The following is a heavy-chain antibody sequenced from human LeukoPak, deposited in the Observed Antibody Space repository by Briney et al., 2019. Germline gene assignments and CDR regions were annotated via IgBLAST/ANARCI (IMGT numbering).Heavy chain of an antibody. CDR2: ISGSGGST. CDR3: AKEGSSSWYVAFDY. Sequence: GGSLRLSCAASGFTFDSYAMSWVRQAPGKGLEWVSGISGSGGSTYYADSVKGRFTISRDNSKNTLYLQMNSLRAEDTAVYYCAKEGSSSWYVAFDYWGQGTLVTVSS. J-gene: IGHJ4*02. D-gene: IGHD6-13*01. CDR1: GFTFDSYA. V-gene: IGHV3-23*01.